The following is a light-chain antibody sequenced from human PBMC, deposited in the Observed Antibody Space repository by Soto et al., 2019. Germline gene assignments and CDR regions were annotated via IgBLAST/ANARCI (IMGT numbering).Light chain of an antibody. V-gene: IGKV1D-13*01. CDR1: QGIGDA. J-gene: IGKJ3*01. CDR3: QQFNDYPFT. CDR2: DAS. Sequence: AIQLTQSPSSLSASVGDRVTITCRASQGIGDAVAWYQQKPGRPPKLLIYDASRLERGVPSRFSGSGSGTDFTLAISSLQPENFTTYYCQQFNDYPFTFGPGTRVDIK.